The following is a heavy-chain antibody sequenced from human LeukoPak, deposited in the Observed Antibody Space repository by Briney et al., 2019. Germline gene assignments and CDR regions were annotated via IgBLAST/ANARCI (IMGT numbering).Heavy chain of an antibody. CDR3: TTDPMITFGGVIVTLDY. J-gene: IGHJ4*02. CDR2: ISGSSGST. D-gene: IGHD3-16*02. CDR1: GFTFSSYG. V-gene: IGHV3-23*01. Sequence: PGGSLRLSCAASGFTFSSYGMSWVRQAPGKGLEWVSAISGSSGSTYYADSVKGRFTISRDNSKNTLYLQMNSLKTEDTAVYYCTTDPMITFGGVIVTLDYWGQGTLVTVSS.